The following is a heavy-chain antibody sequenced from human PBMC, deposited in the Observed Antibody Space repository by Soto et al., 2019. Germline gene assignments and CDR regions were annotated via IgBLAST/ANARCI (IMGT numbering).Heavy chain of an antibody. V-gene: IGHV3-74*01. J-gene: IGHJ4*02. CDR3: GTVFEH. CDR2: VDSDGRGT. Sequence: EVQLVESGGGSVQPGGSLRLSCVASGITFTNYWMHWVRQVPGKGLVWVARVDSDGRGTSYADFVKGRFTISRDNAKNTFYLQMNSLRVEDTAMYYCGTVFEHWGQGIPVNVSS. CDR1: GITFTNYW.